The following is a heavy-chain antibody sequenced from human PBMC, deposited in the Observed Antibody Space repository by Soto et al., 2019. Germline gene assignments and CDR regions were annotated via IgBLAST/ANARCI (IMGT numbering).Heavy chain of an antibody. J-gene: IGHJ3*02. V-gene: IGHV3-21*01. CDR3: ARDGGSSWYYAFDI. Sequence: GGSLRLSCAASGFTFSSYSMNWVRQAPGKGLEWVSSISSSSSYIYYADSVKGRFTISRDNAKNSLYLQMNSLRAEDTAVYYCARDGGSSWYYAFDIWGQGTMVTVSS. CDR1: GFTFSSYS. CDR2: ISSSSSYI. D-gene: IGHD6-13*01.